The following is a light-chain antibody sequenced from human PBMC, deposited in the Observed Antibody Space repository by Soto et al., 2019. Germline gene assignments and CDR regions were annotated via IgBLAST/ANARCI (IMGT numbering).Light chain of an antibody. CDR2: AAT. CDR1: QGISNY. V-gene: IGKV1-27*01. CDR3: QKYNSAPPWT. J-gene: IGKJ1*01. Sequence: DIPMTQSPSSLSASVGDRVTITCRASQGISNYLAWYQQKPGKAPKLLIYAATTLQSGVPSRFSGSGSGTDFTLTISSLQPEDVATYYCQKYNSAPPWTFGQGTKVEIK.